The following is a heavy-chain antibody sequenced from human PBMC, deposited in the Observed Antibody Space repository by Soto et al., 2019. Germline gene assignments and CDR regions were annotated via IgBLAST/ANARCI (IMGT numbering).Heavy chain of an antibody. CDR3: ARGIRYFDWFGYYFDY. CDR2: INAGNGNT. D-gene: IGHD3-9*01. CDR1: GYTFTSYA. J-gene: IGHJ4*02. V-gene: IGHV1-3*01. Sequence: QVQLVQSGAEVKKPGASVKVSCKASGYTFTSYAMHWVRQAPGQRLEWMGWINAGNGNTKYSQKFQGRVTITRDTSASTAYMELSSLRSEDTAVYYCARGIRYFDWFGYYFDYWGQGTLVTVSS.